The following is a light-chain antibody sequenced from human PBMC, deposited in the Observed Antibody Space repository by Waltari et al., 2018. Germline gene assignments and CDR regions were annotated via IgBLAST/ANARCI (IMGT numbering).Light chain of an antibody. V-gene: IGLV2-8*01. CDR3: SSYAGSNKV. J-gene: IGLJ1*01. CDR1: SSDVGGYNY. Sequence: QSALTQPPSASGSPGQSVTISCTGTSSDVGGYNYVSWYQQHPGKAPKLMIYEVSKRRSGVPDRFSGSKSGNTASLTVSGLQAEDEADYYCSSYAGSNKVFGTGTKVTVL. CDR2: EVS.